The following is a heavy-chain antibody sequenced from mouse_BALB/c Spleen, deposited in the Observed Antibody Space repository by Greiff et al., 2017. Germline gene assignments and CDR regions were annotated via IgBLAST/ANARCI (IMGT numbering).Heavy chain of an antibody. Sequence: EVQLQESGPGLVKPSQSLSLTCTVTGYSITSDYAWNWIRQFPGNKLEWMGYISYSGSTSYNPSLKSRISITRDTSKNQFFLQLNSVTTEDTATYYCARRDGYSFAYWGQGTLVTVSA. D-gene: IGHD2-3*01. J-gene: IGHJ3*01. CDR3: ARRDGYSFAY. CDR2: ISYSGST. V-gene: IGHV3-2*02. CDR1: GYSITSDYA.